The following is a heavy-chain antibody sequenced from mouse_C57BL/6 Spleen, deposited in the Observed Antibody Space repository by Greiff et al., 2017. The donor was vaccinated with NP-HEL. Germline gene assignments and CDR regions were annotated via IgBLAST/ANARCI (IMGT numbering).Heavy chain of an antibody. CDR2: IYPGNSDT. V-gene: IGHV1-5*01. D-gene: IGHD1-1*01. J-gene: IGHJ3*01. CDR3: TRNYGSSYPFAY. Sequence: EVQLQQSGTVLARPGASVKMSCKTSGYTFTSYWMHWVKQRPGQGLEWIGAIYPGNSDTSYNQKFKGKAKLTAVTSASTAYMELSSLTNEDSAVYYCTRNYGSSYPFAYWGQGTLVTVSA. CDR1: GYTFTSYW.